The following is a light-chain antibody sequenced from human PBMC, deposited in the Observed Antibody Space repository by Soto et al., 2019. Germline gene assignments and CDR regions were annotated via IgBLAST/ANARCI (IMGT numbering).Light chain of an antibody. CDR2: AAS. Sequence: DIQMTQSPSSLSASVGDRVTITCRASQGISNYLARYQQKPGKGPKILIYAASTLQSGVPSRFNGNGSGTDFTLTINSLQPEDDVNYYFQKYNSAAFTFGPETQVDI. CDR1: QGISNY. V-gene: IGKV1-27*01. CDR3: QKYNSAAFT. J-gene: IGKJ3*01.